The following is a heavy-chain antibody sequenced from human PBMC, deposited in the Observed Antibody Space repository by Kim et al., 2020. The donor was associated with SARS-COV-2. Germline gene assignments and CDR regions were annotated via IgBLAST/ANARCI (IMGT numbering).Heavy chain of an antibody. D-gene: IGHD2-15*01. V-gene: IGHV1-2*04. J-gene: IGHJ4*02. Sequence: ASVKVSCKASGYTFTGYYMHWVRQAPGQGLEWMGWINPNSGGTNYAQKFQGWVTMTRDTSISTAYMELSRLRSDDTAVYYCARDGYCSGGSCYLTLDYWGQGTLVTVSS. CDR2: INPNSGGT. CDR1: GYTFTGYY. CDR3: ARDGYCSGGSCYLTLDY.